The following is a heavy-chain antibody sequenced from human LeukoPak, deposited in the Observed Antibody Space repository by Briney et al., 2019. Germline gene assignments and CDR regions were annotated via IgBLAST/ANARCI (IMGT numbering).Heavy chain of an antibody. Sequence: GESLKISCQGSGYSFTTYWIGWVRQMPGKGLEWMGIIYPGDSDTRYSPSFQGQVTISADKSISTAYLQWSSLKASDTAMYYCARGVPSGSLLSWFDPWGQGTLVTVSS. CDR1: GYSFTTYW. CDR3: ARGVPSGSLLSWFDP. V-gene: IGHV5-51*01. J-gene: IGHJ5*02. CDR2: IYPGDSDT. D-gene: IGHD3-10*01.